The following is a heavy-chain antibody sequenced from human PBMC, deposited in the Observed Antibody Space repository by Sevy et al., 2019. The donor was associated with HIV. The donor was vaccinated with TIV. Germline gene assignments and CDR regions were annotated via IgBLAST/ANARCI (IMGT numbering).Heavy chain of an antibody. Sequence: GGSLRLSCVASGFTFSSYEMNWVRQAPGKGLEWVSYISNSGTSMYYSDSVKVRFTISRDNARNSLYLQMNSLSAEDVAVYYCARDLAPSATTVADFDFWGQGTLVTVSS. D-gene: IGHD4-17*01. J-gene: IGHJ4*02. V-gene: IGHV3-48*03. CDR3: ARDLAPSATTVADFDF. CDR1: GFTFSSYE. CDR2: ISNSGTSM.